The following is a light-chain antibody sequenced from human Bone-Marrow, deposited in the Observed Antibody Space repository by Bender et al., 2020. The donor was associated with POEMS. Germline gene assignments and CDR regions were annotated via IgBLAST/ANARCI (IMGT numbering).Light chain of an antibody. CDR3: QVWDSSREHPV. CDR1: NIGSKS. Sequence: SYVLTQPPSVSVAPGRTASITCGGNNIGSKSVHWNQHKPCQAPVVAVRDGGDRPSGMSDRFAGSTSGNTAPLTIRRVEAGEEADYHSQVWDSSREHPVFGGGTKRTVL. V-gene: IGLV3-21*02. CDR2: DGG. J-gene: IGLJ3*02.